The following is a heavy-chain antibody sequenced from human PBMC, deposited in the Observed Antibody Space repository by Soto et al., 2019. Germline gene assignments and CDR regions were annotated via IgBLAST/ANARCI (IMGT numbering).Heavy chain of an antibody. J-gene: IGHJ3*02. Sequence: GASVKVSCKASGGTFSSYAIRWVRQAPGQGIEWMGGIIPIFGTANYAQKFQGRVTTTADESTSTAYMELSSLRSEDTAVYYCARGRVGALDAFDIWGQGTMVTVSS. D-gene: IGHD1-26*01. CDR3: ARGRVGALDAFDI. V-gene: IGHV1-69*13. CDR2: IIPIFGTA. CDR1: GGTFSSYA.